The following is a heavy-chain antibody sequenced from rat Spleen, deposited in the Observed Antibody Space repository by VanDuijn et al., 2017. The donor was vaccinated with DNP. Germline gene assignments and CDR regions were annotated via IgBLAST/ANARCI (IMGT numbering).Heavy chain of an antibody. CDR3: TRDDTIAAIWY. V-gene: IGHV2-15*01. CDR1: GFSLSSYT. J-gene: IGHJ3*01. D-gene: IGHD1-2*01. CDR2: VWSGGST. Sequence: QVQLEESGPGLVQPSQTLSLTCTVSGFSLSSYTVTWFRQPPGKGLEWIGAVWSGGSTDYNSGLKSRLTVSRDTSKSQVFLRMNSLQTEDTAIYFCTRDDTIAAIWYWGQGTLVTVSS.